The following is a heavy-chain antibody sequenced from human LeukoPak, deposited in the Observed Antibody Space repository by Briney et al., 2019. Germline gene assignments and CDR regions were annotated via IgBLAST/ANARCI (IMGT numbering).Heavy chain of an antibody. CDR2: IYYSGST. D-gene: IGHD3-10*01. CDR1: GGSIDSSSYY. V-gene: IGHV4-39*01. J-gene: IGHJ4*02. Sequence: PSETLSLTCTVSGGSIDSSSYYWGWIRQPPGKGLEWIGSIYYSGSTYYNPSLKSRVTISVDTSKNQFSLKLSSVTAADTAVYYCARYGELWFGELLPHFDYWGQGTLVTVSS. CDR3: ARYGELWFGELLPHFDY.